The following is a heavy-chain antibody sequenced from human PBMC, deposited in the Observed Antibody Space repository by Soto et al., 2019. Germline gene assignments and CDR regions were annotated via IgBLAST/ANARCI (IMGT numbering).Heavy chain of an antibody. V-gene: IGHV3-23*01. Sequence: GSLRLSCAASGFTFRIYAMSWARQAPGKGLEWVSTISGNGGTSYADFVRGQFTISRDNSKNTLYLQMNSLRAEDTAVYYCAKDAPGSGWLSDYWGQGTRVTVSS. CDR1: GFTFRIYA. CDR2: ISGNGGT. CDR3: AKDAPGSGWLSDY. D-gene: IGHD3-22*01. J-gene: IGHJ4*02.